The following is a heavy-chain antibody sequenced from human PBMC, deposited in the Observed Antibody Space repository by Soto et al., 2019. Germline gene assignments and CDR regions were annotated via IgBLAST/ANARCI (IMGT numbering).Heavy chain of an antibody. Sequence: QITLKESGPTLVKPTQTLTLTCTFSGLSLSTTGVGVGWIRQPPGKALEWLALIYWDDDKRYSPSLKSRLTITKDTSKNQVVLTMPNMDPVDTATYYCVQSRCGGDCLQSYSSHSYYGLDAWGQGTKVTVSS. D-gene: IGHD2-21*02. V-gene: IGHV2-5*02. CDR2: IYWDDDK. CDR1: GLSLSTTGVG. CDR3: VQSRCGGDCLQSYSSHSYYGLDA. J-gene: IGHJ6*02.